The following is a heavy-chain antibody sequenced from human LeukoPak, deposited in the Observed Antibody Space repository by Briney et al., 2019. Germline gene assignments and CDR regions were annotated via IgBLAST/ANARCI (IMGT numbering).Heavy chain of an antibody. CDR2: IVQDGIEK. CDR3: ARITTRYFDY. Sequence: GGSLRLSCAASGFTFSNYWMTWVRQPPGKGLEWVANIVQDGIEKYYVDSVKGRFTISRDNAKNSLFLQMDSPSAEDTALYYCARITTRYFDYWGQGTLVTVSS. D-gene: IGHD1-1*01. CDR1: GFTFSNYW. J-gene: IGHJ4*02. V-gene: IGHV3-7*05.